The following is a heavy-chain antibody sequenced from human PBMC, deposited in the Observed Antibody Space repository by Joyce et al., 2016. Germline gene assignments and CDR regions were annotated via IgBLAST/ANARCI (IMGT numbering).Heavy chain of an antibody. CDR3: AKMSSAWYRYPIDY. J-gene: IGHJ4*02. Sequence: EVQLLESGGGLVQPGGSLRLSCAASGFTFSSYAMGWVRQAPGKGVECVSAISGSGGSTYYADSVKGRFTISRDNSKNTLYLQMNSLRADDTAVYYCAKMSSAWYRYPIDYWGQGTLVTVSS. CDR1: GFTFSSYA. V-gene: IGHV3-23*01. D-gene: IGHD6-13*01. CDR2: ISGSGGST.